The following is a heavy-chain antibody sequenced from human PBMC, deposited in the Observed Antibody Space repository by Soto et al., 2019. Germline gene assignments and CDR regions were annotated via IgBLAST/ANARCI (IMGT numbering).Heavy chain of an antibody. CDR3: ARVMGPPRVGLYGMDV. J-gene: IGHJ6*02. V-gene: IGHV1-8*01. Sequence: ASVKVSCKASGYTFTSYDINWVRQATGQGLEWMGWMNPNSGNTGYAQKFQGRVTMTRNTSISTAYMELSSLRSEDTAVYYCARVMGPPRVGLYGMDVWGQGSTVTVSS. CDR2: MNPNSGNT. CDR1: GYTFTSYD. D-gene: IGHD1-26*01.